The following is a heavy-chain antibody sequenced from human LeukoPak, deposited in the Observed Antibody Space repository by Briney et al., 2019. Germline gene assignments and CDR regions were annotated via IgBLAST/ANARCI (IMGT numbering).Heavy chain of an antibody. Sequence: PSETLSLICTVSGGSISSGDYYWSWIHQPPGKGLEWIGYIYYSGSTYYNPSLKSRVTISVDTSKNQFSLKLSSVTAADTAVYYCASSWAITMVRGVLLTNWGQGTLVTVSS. J-gene: IGHJ4*02. V-gene: IGHV4-30-4*08. D-gene: IGHD3-10*01. CDR2: IYYSGST. CDR1: GGSISSGDYY. CDR3: ASSWAITMVRGVLLTN.